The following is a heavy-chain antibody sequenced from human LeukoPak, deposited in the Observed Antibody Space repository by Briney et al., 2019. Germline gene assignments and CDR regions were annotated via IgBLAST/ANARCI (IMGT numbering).Heavy chain of an antibody. CDR1: GINLSTHC. V-gene: IGHV3-33*01. J-gene: IGHJ3*01. D-gene: IGHD2/OR15-2a*01. CDR2: IWYDGSQA. Sequence: PGRSMRLACATSGINLSTHCMHWVRQAPGKGLEWVALIWYDGSQALYRNSVTGRFTVARDHSTDSTYRRMNSLRAEHPAVTFCARAPYCNEGGCHPSGAFDFWGQATLVTVSS. CDR3: ARAPYCNEGGCHPSGAFDF.